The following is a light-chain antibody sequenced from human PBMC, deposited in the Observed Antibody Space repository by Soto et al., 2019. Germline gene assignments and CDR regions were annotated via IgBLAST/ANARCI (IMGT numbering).Light chain of an antibody. CDR3: CSYAGINSLI. J-gene: IGLJ2*01. CDR2: EVT. CDR1: SSDVGGYNS. V-gene: IGLV2-8*01. Sequence: SALTQPPSASGSPGQSVTISCTGTSSDVGGYNSVSWYRQHPGKAPELMIYEVTKRPSGVPDRFSGSKSGNTASLTVSGLQAEDEADYYCCSYAGINSLIFGGGTKLTVL.